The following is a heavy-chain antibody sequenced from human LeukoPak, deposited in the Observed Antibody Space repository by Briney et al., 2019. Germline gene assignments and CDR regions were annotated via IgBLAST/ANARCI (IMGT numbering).Heavy chain of an antibody. CDR1: GGSISGSSYY. Sequence: SETLSLTCTVSGGSISGSSYYWGWIRQPPGKGLEWIGSIYYSGSTYYNPYLKSRVTISVDTSKNQFSLKLSSVTAADTAVYYCARGRSFYDSSGYYGYPPDYWGQGTLVTVSS. CDR3: ARGRSFYDSSGYYGYPPDY. V-gene: IGHV4-39*07. J-gene: IGHJ4*02. D-gene: IGHD3-22*01. CDR2: IYYSGST.